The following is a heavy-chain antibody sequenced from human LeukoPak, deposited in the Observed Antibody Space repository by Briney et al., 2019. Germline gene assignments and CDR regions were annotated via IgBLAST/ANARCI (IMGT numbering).Heavy chain of an antibody. CDR1: GGTFSSDA. CDR3: ASSSNWNYIMAY. Sequence: ASVKVSCKASGGTFSSDAISWVRQAPGQGLEWMGGIIPIFGTANYAQKFQGRVTITTDESTSTAYMELSSLRSEDTAVYYCASSSNWNYIMAYWGRGTLVTVSS. D-gene: IGHD1-7*01. J-gene: IGHJ4*02. V-gene: IGHV1-69*05. CDR2: IIPIFGTA.